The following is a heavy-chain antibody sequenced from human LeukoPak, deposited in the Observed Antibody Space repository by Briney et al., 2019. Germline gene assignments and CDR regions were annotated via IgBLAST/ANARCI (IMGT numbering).Heavy chain of an antibody. J-gene: IGHJ3*02. Sequence: PSETLSLTCAVSGGSISSSNWWSWVRQPPGKGLEWIGEIYHSGSTNYNPSLKSRVTISVDKSKNQFSLKLSSVTAADTAVYYCASRDSGYGINAFDIWGQGTMVTVSS. CDR1: GGSISSSNW. D-gene: IGHD5-12*01. CDR3: ASRDSGYGINAFDI. V-gene: IGHV4-4*02. CDR2: IYHSGST.